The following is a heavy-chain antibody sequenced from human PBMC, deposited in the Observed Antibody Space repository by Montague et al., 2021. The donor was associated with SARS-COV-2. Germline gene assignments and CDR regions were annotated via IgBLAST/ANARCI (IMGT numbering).Heavy chain of an antibody. CDR2: ISYSGRT. Sequence: SETLSLTCTVSGGSVSSSPYYWGWIRQPPGRGLEWVGSISYSGRTXFXXXXKXRLTISVDSSENQFSLRLGSVTAADTAVYYCASSYYYGSGTYVYNYYMDVWGKGTTVTVSS. CDR1: GGSVSSSPYY. J-gene: IGHJ6*03. V-gene: IGHV4-39*01. D-gene: IGHD3-10*01. CDR3: ASSYYYGSGTYVYNYYMDV.